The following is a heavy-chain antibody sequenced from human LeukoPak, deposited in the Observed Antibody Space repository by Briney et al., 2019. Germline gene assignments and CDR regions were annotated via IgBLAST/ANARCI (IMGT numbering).Heavy chain of an antibody. CDR2: ISANNDNT. Sequence: ASVKVSCKASGGTFSSYAINWVRQAPGQGLEWTGSISANNDNTNYAQKFQDRVTMTTDTSTSTAYMELRNLGSDDTAVYYCARMHSLVTGYTSGWYYYFDYWGQGTLVTVSS. CDR3: ARMHSLVTGYTSGWYYYFDY. J-gene: IGHJ4*02. V-gene: IGHV1-18*01. D-gene: IGHD6-19*01. CDR1: GGTFSSYA.